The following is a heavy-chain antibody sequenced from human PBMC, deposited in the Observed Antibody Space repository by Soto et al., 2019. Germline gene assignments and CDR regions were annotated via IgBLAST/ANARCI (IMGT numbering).Heavy chain of an antibody. Sequence: LRLSCAASGLTFSSYWMSWVRQAPGKGLEWVANIKQDGSQKYYVDSVKGRFTISRDNAKNSLYLQMNSLRVEDTAVYYCASAYYYDSSGYSPGGYWGQGTLVTVSS. CDR3: ASAYYYDSSGYSPGGY. CDR2: IKQDGSQK. J-gene: IGHJ4*02. D-gene: IGHD3-22*01. CDR1: GLTFSSYW. V-gene: IGHV3-7*01.